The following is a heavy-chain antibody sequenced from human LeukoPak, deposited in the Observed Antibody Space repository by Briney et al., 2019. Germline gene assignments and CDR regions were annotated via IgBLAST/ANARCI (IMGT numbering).Heavy chain of an antibody. D-gene: IGHD3-9*01. CDR3: ARDRYDILTGYYMYFDY. Sequence: GGSLRLSCAASGFSFSSYGMHWVRQAPGKGLEWVAVIWYDGSNKYYADSVKGRFTISRDNSKNTLFLQMNSLRAEDTAVYCCARDRYDILTGYYMYFDYWGQGSLVTVSS. CDR1: GFSFSSYG. J-gene: IGHJ4*02. CDR2: IWYDGSNK. V-gene: IGHV3-33*01.